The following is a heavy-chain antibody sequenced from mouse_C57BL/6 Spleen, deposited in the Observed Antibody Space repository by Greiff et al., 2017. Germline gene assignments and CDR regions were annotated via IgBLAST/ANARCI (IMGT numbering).Heavy chain of an antibody. Sequence: EVKLVESGGGLVKPGGSLKLSCAASGFTFSSYAMSWVRQTPEKRLEWVATISDGGSYTYYPDNVKGRFTISRDNAKNNLYLQMSHLKSEDTAMYYCAKSYVSFDYWGQGTTLTVSS. J-gene: IGHJ2*01. CDR2: ISDGGSYT. V-gene: IGHV5-4*03. CDR1: GFTFSSYA. D-gene: IGHD2-12*01. CDR3: AKSYVSFDY.